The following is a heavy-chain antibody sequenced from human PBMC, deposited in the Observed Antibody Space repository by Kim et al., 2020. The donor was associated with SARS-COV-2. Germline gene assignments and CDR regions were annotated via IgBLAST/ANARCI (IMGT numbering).Heavy chain of an antibody. V-gene: IGHV1-24*01. CDR1: GYTLTELS. CDR2: FDPEDGET. J-gene: IGHJ4*02. Sequence: ASVKVSCKVSGYTLTELSMHWVRQAPGKGLEWMGGFDPEDGETIYAQKFQGRVTMTEDTSTDTACMELSSLRSEDTAVYYCATPWGYYYDSSGPRGFDYWGQGTLVTVSS. D-gene: IGHD3-22*01. CDR3: ATPWGYYYDSSGPRGFDY.